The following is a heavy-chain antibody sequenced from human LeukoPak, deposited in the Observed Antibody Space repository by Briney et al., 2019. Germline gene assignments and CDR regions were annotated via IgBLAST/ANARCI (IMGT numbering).Heavy chain of an antibody. Sequence: ASVKVSCKVSGYTLTELSMHWVRQAPGKGLEWMGGFDPEDGETIYAQKFQGRVTMTEDTSTDTAYMELSRLRSDDTAVYYCARDLLYQLQHYYFDYWGQGTLVTVSS. J-gene: IGHJ4*02. CDR3: ARDLLYQLQHYYFDY. CDR1: GYTLTELS. CDR2: FDPEDGET. V-gene: IGHV1-24*01. D-gene: IGHD2-2*01.